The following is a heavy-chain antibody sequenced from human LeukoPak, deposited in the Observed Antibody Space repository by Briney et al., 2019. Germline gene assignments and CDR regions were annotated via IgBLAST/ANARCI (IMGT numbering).Heavy chain of an antibody. D-gene: IGHD2-2*01. Sequence: GASVKVSCKASGYTFTSYGISWVRQAPGQGLEWMGWISAYNGNTNYAQKLQGRVTMTTDTSTSTAYMELRSLRSDDTAVYYCARAHIVVVPESYNWFDPWGQGTLVTVSS. CDR3: ARAHIVVVPESYNWFDP. J-gene: IGHJ5*02. V-gene: IGHV1-18*01. CDR1: GYTFTSYG. CDR2: ISAYNGNT.